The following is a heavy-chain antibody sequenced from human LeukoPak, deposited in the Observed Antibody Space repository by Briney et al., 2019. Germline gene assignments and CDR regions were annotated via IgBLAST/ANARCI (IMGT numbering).Heavy chain of an antibody. J-gene: IGHJ4*02. CDR2: ISGSGGST. CDR3: AKAPCSSTSCLRYADY. V-gene: IGHV3-23*01. D-gene: IGHD2-2*01. CDR1: GFTFSSYA. Sequence: GGSLRLSCAASGFTFSSYAMSWVRQAPGKGLEWVSAISGSGGSTYYADSVKGRYTISRDNSKNTLYLQMNSLRAEDTAVYYCAKAPCSSTSCLRYADYWGQGTLVIVSS.